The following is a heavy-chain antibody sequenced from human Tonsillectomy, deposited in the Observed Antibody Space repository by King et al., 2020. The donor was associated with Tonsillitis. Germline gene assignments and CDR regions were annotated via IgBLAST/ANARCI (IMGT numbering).Heavy chain of an antibody. CDR3: ARQYCSSSSCYFDY. CDR1: GGSYSDYY. D-gene: IGHD2-2*01. V-gene: IGHV4-34*01. CDR2: LNHGGST. Sequence: VQLQQWGAGLLKPSETLSLTCAVYGGSYSDYYWSWIRKPPGKGLEWIGELNHGGSTNYNPSLQSRVTISVDPSKNQISLKLSSVTAADTAVFYCARQYCSSSSCYFDYWGQGTLVTVSS. J-gene: IGHJ4*02.